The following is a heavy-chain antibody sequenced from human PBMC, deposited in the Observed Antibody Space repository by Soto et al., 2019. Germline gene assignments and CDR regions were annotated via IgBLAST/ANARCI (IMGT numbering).Heavy chain of an antibody. CDR1: GYTFTSYG. Sequence: ASVKVSCKASGYTFTSYGISWVRQAPGQGLEWMGWISAYNGNTNYAQKLQSRVTMTTDTSTSTAYMELRSLRSDDTAVYYCARVRKQQLVREYWFDPWGQGTLVTVSS. CDR3: ARVRKQQLVREYWFDP. CDR2: ISAYNGNT. J-gene: IGHJ5*02. D-gene: IGHD6-13*01. V-gene: IGHV1-18*01.